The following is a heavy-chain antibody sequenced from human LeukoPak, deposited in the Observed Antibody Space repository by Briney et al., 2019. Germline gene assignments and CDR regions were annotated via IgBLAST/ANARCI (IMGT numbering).Heavy chain of an antibody. V-gene: IGHV4-4*07. CDR1: GGSISSYY. J-gene: IGHJ3*02. CDR2: IYTSGST. CDR3: ARTVLRFLEWSDDAFDI. Sequence: SETLSLTCTVSGGSISSYYWSWIRQPAGKGLEWIGRIYTSGSTNYNPSLKSRVTMSVDTSKNQFSLKLSSVTAADTAVYYCARTVLRFLEWSDDAFDIWGQGTMVTVSS. D-gene: IGHD3-3*01.